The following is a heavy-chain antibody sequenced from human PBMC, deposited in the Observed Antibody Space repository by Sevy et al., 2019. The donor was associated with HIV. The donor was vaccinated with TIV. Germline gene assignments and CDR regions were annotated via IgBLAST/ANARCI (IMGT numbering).Heavy chain of an antibody. CDR1: GFTFKNYW. CDR2: IKPDGSER. CDR3: ARGPRDYGSQRDYNPPYALEV. Sequence: GESLKISCAGSGFTFKNYWVTWVRQAPGKGLEWVANIKPDGSERNYVDSVRGRFTISRDNAKNSLYLQTGSLRADDTAVYYCARGPRDYGSQRDYNPPYALEVWGQGTTVTVSS. D-gene: IGHD3-10*01. V-gene: IGHV3-7*03. J-gene: IGHJ6*02.